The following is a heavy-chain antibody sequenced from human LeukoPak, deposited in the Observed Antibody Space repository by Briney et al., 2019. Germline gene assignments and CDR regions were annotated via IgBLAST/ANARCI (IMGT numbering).Heavy chain of an antibody. D-gene: IGHD4-17*01. CDR1: GGSISSSSYY. CDR2: IYYSGST. J-gene: IGHJ4*02. V-gene: IGHV4-39*01. CDR3: ATFPYGDRAFDF. Sequence: PSETHSLTCTVSGGSISSSSYYWGWIRQPPGKGLEWIGSIYYSGSTYYNPSLKSRVTISVDTSKNQFSLKLSSVTAADTAVYYCATFPYGDRAFDFWGQGAPVTLYS.